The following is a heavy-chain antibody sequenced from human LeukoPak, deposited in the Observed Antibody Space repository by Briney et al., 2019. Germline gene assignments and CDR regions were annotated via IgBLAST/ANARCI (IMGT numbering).Heavy chain of an antibody. J-gene: IGHJ4*02. D-gene: IGHD3-10*01. CDR2: ISAYNGNT. Sequence: ASVKVSCKASGYTFTSYGISWVRQAPGQGLEWMGWISAYNGNTNYAQKLQGRVTMSTDTSTSTAYMELRSLRSDDTAVYYCARDYLAVDYYGSGSHRDYWGQGTLVTVSS. CDR1: GYTFTSYG. V-gene: IGHV1-18*01. CDR3: ARDYLAVDYYGSGSHRDY.